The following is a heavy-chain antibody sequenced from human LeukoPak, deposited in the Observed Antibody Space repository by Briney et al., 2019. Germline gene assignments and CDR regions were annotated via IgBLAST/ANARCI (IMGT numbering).Heavy chain of an antibody. CDR3: AREGGITIFGVVPAHWFDP. Sequence: GASVKVSCKASGYTFTSYDINWVRQATGQGLEWMGWMNPNSGNTGYAQKFQGRVTITADKSTSTAYMELSSLRSEDTAVYYCAREGGITIFGVVPAHWFDPWGQGTLVTVSS. D-gene: IGHD3-3*01. V-gene: IGHV1-8*01. CDR1: GYTFTSYD. J-gene: IGHJ5*02. CDR2: MNPNSGNT.